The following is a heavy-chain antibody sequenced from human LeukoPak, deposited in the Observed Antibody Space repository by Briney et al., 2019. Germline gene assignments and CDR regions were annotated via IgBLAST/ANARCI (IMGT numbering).Heavy chain of an antibody. CDR3: ALIGDHAWFDP. Sequence: ASVKVSCKASGYTFSGYYIFWVRRAPGQGLEWMGWINPNSGGTNYAPEFQGRLTMTSDTSITTAYMELSTLRSDDTAVYYCALIGDHAWFDPWGQGTLVTVSS. CDR1: GYTFSGYY. CDR2: INPNSGGT. J-gene: IGHJ5*02. V-gene: IGHV1-2*02. D-gene: IGHD3-10*01.